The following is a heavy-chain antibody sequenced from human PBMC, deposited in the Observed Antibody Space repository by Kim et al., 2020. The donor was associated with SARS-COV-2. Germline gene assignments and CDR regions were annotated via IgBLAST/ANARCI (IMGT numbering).Heavy chain of an antibody. J-gene: IGHJ4*02. CDR3: ARTYRPPVRLFDY. Sequence: AQKFQGEVNMSRDTSTSTVYMEQSSLRSEDTAVYYCARTYRPPVRLFDYWGQGTLVTVSS. V-gene: IGHV1-46*01. D-gene: IGHD3-16*02.